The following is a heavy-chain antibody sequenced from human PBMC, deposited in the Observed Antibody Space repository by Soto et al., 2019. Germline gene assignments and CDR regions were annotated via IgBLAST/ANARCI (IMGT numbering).Heavy chain of an antibody. CDR3: GREDRDRETGPVPSAIDGMDV. D-gene: IGHD2-2*01. CDR2: INAGNGNT. J-gene: IGHJ6*02. Sequence: GASVKVSCKASGYTFTSYAMHWVRQAPGQRLEWMGWINAGNGNTKYSQKFQGRVTSTADESTSTAYMELSSLRSDDPAVYDWGREDRDRETGPVPSAIDGMDVWGQGTTVTVSS. V-gene: IGHV1-3*01. CDR1: GYTFTSYA.